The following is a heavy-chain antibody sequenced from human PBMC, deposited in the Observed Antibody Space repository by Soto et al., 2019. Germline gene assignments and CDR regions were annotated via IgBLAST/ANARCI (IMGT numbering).Heavy chain of an antibody. J-gene: IGHJ6*02. D-gene: IGHD3-22*01. Sequence: GGSLRLSCAASGFTFSSYAMSWVRQAPGKGLEWVSAISGSGGSTYYADSVKGRFTISRDNSKNTLYLQMNSLRAEDTAVYYCAKGSNYDSSGAYYYGMEVWGQGTTVTVSS. CDR2: ISGSGGST. CDR3: AKGSNYDSSGAYYYGMEV. CDR1: GFTFSSYA. V-gene: IGHV3-23*01.